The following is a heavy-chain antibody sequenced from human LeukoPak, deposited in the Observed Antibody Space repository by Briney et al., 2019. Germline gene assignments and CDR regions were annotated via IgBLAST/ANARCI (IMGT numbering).Heavy chain of an antibody. CDR3: ARTPLRGVIVTPTQCFDY. J-gene: IGHJ4*02. D-gene: IGHD3-16*02. Sequence: ASVKVSCKASGYTFTSYGISWVRQAPGQGLEWMGWISAYNGNTNYAQKLQGRVTMTTDTSTSTAYMELRSLRSDDTAVYYCARTPLRGVIVTPTQCFDYWGQGTLVTVSS. CDR1: GYTFTSYG. V-gene: IGHV1-18*01. CDR2: ISAYNGNT.